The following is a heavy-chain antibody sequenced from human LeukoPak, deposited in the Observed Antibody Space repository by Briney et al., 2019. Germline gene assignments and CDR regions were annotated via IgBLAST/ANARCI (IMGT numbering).Heavy chain of an antibody. CDR1: GYTFTSYY. J-gene: IGHJ4*02. V-gene: IGHV1-46*01. Sequence: ASVKVSCKASGYTFTSYYMHWVRQAPGQGLEWMGIINPSGGSTSYAQKFQGRVTMTRDTSISTAYMELSRLRSDDTAVYYCARSHGYCSSTSCHHFDYWGQGTLVTVSS. D-gene: IGHD2-2*01. CDR3: ARSHGYCSSTSCHHFDY. CDR2: INPSGGST.